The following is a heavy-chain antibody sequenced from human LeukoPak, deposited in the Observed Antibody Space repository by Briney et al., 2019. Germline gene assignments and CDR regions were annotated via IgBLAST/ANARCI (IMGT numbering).Heavy chain of an antibody. Sequence: ASVKVPCKASGYTFTGYSMHWVRQAPGQGLEWMGWINPNSGGTNYAQTFQGRVTMTRDTSISTASMELSRLRSDDTAVYYCARVSVAGTPDRDYFDYWGQGTLVTVSS. CDR2: INPNSGGT. CDR1: GYTFTGYS. CDR3: ARVSVAGTPDRDYFDY. V-gene: IGHV1-2*02. D-gene: IGHD6-19*01. J-gene: IGHJ4*02.